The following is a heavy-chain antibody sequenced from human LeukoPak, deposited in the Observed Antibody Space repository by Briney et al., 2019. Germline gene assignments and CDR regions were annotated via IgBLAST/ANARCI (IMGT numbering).Heavy chain of an antibody. D-gene: IGHD4-23*01. CDR1: GYTFSDYF. Sequence: GASVKVSCTASGYTFSDYFIHWVRPAPGQGLEWMGRINPYNGGTTYAQSFQGRVTLTRDTSITTVYLELTGLRSDDTAVYYCASLQGGNSDWLDPWGQGTLVTVSS. CDR3: ASLQGGNSDWLDP. CDR2: INPYNGGT. V-gene: IGHV1-2*06. J-gene: IGHJ5*02.